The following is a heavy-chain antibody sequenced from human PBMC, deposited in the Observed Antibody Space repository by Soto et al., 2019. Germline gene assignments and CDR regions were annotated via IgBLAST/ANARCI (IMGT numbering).Heavy chain of an antibody. CDR2: INKDGSVT. V-gene: IGHV3-74*01. CDR3: ARDISNGYNSY. D-gene: IGHD5-12*01. Sequence: EVQLVESGGGLIQPGGSLKLSCTASGFTLGDYWMHWVRLIPGKGLVWVSRINKDGSVTNYAESVTGRFTISRDNAKNTLFLQMNSLRADDTAVYYCARDISNGYNSYWGQGTLVTVSS. CDR1: GFTLGDYW. J-gene: IGHJ4*02.